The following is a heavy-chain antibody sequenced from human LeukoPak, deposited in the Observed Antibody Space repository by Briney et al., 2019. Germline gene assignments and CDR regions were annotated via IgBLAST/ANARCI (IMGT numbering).Heavy chain of an antibody. D-gene: IGHD3-22*01. Sequence: ASVKVSCKASGYTFTSYGISWVRQAPGQGLEWMGWISAYNGNTNYAQKLQGRVTMTTDTSTGTAYMELRSLRSDDTAVFYCARDTITMIVVVITTLPYYYGMDVWGQGTTVTVSS. CDR1: GYTFTSYG. CDR3: ARDTITMIVVVITTLPYYYGMDV. V-gene: IGHV1-18*01. CDR2: ISAYNGNT. J-gene: IGHJ6*02.